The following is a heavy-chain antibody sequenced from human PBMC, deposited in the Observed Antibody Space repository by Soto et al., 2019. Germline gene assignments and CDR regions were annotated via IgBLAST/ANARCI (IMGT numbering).Heavy chain of an antibody. CDR1: GFTFSSYA. Sequence: GGSLRLSCAASGFTFSSYAMSWVRQAPGKGLEWVSAISGSGGSTYYADSVKGRFTISRDNSKNTLYLQMNSLRAEDTAVYYCTTGVPLLPLYYYYGMDVWGQGTPATVSS. CDR3: TTGVPLLPLYYYYGMDV. CDR2: ISGSGGST. V-gene: IGHV3-23*01. D-gene: IGHD3-22*01. J-gene: IGHJ6*02.